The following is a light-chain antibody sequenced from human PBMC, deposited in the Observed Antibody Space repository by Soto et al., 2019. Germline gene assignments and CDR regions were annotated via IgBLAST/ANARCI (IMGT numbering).Light chain of an antibody. J-gene: IGLJ1*01. CDR3: SSYTSSSTYV. CDR1: SSDVGGYNY. Sequence: QSALTQPASVSGSPGQSITISRTGTSSDVGGYNYVSWYQQHPGKVPKLMIYDVTNRPSGISNRFSASKSGNTASLTISGLQAEGEADYYCSSYTSSSTYVFGTGTKVTVL. CDR2: DVT. V-gene: IGLV2-14*01.